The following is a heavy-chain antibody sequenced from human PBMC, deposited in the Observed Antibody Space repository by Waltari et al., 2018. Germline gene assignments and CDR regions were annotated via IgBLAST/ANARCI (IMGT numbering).Heavy chain of an antibody. Sequence: QVQLVQSGAEVKKPGSSVKVSCKASGGTFSSYAISWVRQAPGQGLGWMGGITPIVGTANYAQKFQGDVTSTADESTSTAYMELSSLRSEDTAVYYCARDPNSYGYDNWFDPWGQGTLVTVSS. CDR2: ITPIVGTA. V-gene: IGHV1-69*12. CDR3: ARDPNSYGYDNWFDP. J-gene: IGHJ5*02. CDR1: GGTFSSYA. D-gene: IGHD5-18*01.